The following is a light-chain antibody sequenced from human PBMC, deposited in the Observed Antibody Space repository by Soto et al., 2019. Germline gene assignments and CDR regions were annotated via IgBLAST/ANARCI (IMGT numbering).Light chain of an antibody. Sequence: EIVMTQSPTILSVSPGERATLSCRSSQSVSSNLAWYQQKPGQAPRLLIYGASRRATGFPARFSGSGSGTDFTLTISSLGPEDSAVYYCQQRNIWPPVTFGQGTRLE. CDR2: GAS. V-gene: IGKV3-15*01. CDR1: QSVSSN. CDR3: QQRNIWPPVT. J-gene: IGKJ5*01.